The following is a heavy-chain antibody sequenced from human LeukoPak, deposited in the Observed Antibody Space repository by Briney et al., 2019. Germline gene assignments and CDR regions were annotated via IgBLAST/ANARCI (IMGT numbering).Heavy chain of an antibody. Sequence: GGSLRLSCAASGFTFSAYSMRWVRQAPGKGLEWVSDISGGGGNKFYAESVNGRFTISRDKSKSTLYLQMNSLRAEDTAVYYCTKVSSGGYFDYWGQETLVTVSS. CDR3: TKVSSGGYFDY. J-gene: IGHJ4*02. CDR2: ISGGGGNK. V-gene: IGHV3-23*01. D-gene: IGHD6-6*01. CDR1: GFTFSAYS.